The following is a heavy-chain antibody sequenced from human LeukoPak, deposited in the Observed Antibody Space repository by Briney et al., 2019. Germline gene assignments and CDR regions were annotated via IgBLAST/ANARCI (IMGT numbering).Heavy chain of an antibody. CDR3: TTDVSSTIEYYYYYYGMDV. J-gene: IGHJ6*02. Sequence: GGSLRLSCAASGFTFSNAWMSWVRQAPGKGLEWVGRIKSKTDGGTTDYAAPVKGRFTISRDDSKNTLYLQMNSLKTEDTAVYYCTTDVSSTIEYYYYYYGMDVWGQGTTVTVSS. V-gene: IGHV3-15*01. CDR2: IKSKTDGGTT. D-gene: IGHD2-2*01. CDR1: GFTFSNAW.